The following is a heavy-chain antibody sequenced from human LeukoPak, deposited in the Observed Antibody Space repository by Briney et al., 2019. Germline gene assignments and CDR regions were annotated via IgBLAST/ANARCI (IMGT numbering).Heavy chain of an antibody. CDR3: AKGQRWELPLDF. CDR1: GFTFSSYA. Sequence: SGGSLRLSCAASGFTFSSYAMSWVRQAPGTGLEWVSAIIGSGGNTYYADSVKGRFTISRDVSKSTLYLQMNSLRAEDTALYYCAKGQRWELPLDFWGQGTLVTVSS. CDR2: IIGSGGNT. D-gene: IGHD2-15*01. J-gene: IGHJ4*02. V-gene: IGHV3-23*01.